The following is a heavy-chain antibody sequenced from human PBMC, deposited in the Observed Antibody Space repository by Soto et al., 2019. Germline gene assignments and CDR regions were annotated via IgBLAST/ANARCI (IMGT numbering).Heavy chain of an antibody. CDR3: ARGYRGEDY. Sequence: EVQLVESGGGLVQPGGSLRLSCAASGFTFSDHYMDWVRQAPGKGLEWAGRTRNKANSYTTEYAASVKGRFTISRDDSKNSLYLQMNSLKTEDTAVYYCARGYRGEDYWGQGTLVTVSS. J-gene: IGHJ4*02. CDR2: TRNKANSYTT. CDR1: GFTFSDHY. V-gene: IGHV3-72*01. D-gene: IGHD3-10*01.